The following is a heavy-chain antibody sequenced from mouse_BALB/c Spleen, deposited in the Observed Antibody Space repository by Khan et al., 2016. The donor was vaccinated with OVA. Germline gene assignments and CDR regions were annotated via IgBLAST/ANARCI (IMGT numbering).Heavy chain of an antibody. V-gene: IGHV2-2*02. J-gene: IGHJ3*01. D-gene: IGHD2-3*01. CDR3: VRLYDDGEGLAY. Sequence: QVQLKQSGPGLVQPSQSLSITCTVSGFSLTNFGVHWIRQSPGRGLEWLGVIWGGGTTDYNAPFISRLSISKDNPKSQVFFKMNSLQANDTAIYYCVRLYDDGEGLAYWGQGTLVTVSA. CDR2: IWGGGTT. CDR1: GFSLTNFG.